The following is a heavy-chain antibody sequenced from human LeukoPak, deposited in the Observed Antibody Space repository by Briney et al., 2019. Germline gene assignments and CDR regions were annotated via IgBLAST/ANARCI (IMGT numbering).Heavy chain of an antibody. V-gene: IGHV3-23*01. J-gene: IGHJ4*02. CDR1: GITVSNYG. D-gene: IGHD3-22*01. CDR3: AKRGVVIRVILVGFHKEAYYFDS. CDR2: ISGSGGGT. Sequence: PGGSLRLSCAVSGITVSNYGMSWVRQAPGKGLEWVAGISGSGGGTNYADSVKGRFTISRDNFKNTLYLQMNSLRAEDTAVYFCAKRGVVIRVILVGFHKEAYYFDSWAREPWSPSPQ.